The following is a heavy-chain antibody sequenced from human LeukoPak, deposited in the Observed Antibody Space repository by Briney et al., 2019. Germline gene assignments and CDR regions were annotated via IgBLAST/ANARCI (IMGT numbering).Heavy chain of an antibody. V-gene: IGHV3-33*06. Sequence: GGSLRLSCAASGFTFSSYGMHWVRQAPGKGLEWVAVIWYDGSNKYYADSVKGRFTISRDNSKNTLYLQMNSLRAEDTAVYYCGKDLRYFDWLLSPPLRHYYYGMDVWGQGTTVTVSS. CDR2: IWYDGSNK. CDR3: GKDLRYFDWLLSPPLRHYYYGMDV. D-gene: IGHD3-9*01. CDR1: GFTFSSYG. J-gene: IGHJ6*02.